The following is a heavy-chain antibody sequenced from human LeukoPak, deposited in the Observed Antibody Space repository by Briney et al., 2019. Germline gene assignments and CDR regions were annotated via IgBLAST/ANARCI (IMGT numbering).Heavy chain of an antibody. J-gene: IGHJ6*03. CDR1: GYTFTSYD. V-gene: IGHV1-8*03. CDR3: ARGVRRTVVPAASRRGGYYYYMDV. Sequence: ASVKVSCKASGYTFTSYDINWVRQATGQGLEWMGWMNPNSGNTRYAQKFQGRVTITRNTSISTAYMELSSLRSEDTAVYYCARGVRRTVVPAASRRGGYYYYMDVWGKGTTVTVSS. CDR2: MNPNSGNT. D-gene: IGHD2-2*01.